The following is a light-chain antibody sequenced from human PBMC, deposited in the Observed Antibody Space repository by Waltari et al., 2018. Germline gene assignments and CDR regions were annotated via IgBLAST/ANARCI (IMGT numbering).Light chain of an antibody. J-gene: IGKJ1*01. CDR3: QQYNNWPPWT. CDR2: GAS. V-gene: IGKV3-15*01. Sequence: EVVMTQSPATLSVSPGERATLSCRASQSVSSNLAWYQHKPGQAPRLLIYGASTRATGIPARFSGSGSGTECTLTISSLQSEDFAAYYCQQYNNWPPWTFGPGTTVEIK. CDR1: QSVSSN.